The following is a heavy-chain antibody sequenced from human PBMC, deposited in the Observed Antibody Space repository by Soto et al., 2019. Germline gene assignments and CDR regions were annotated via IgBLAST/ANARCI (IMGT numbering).Heavy chain of an antibody. D-gene: IGHD1-1*01. CDR2: FFYGGRT. CDR1: GGSISSPSYN. V-gene: IGHV4-39*01. CDR3: PTVASTHFDS. Sequence: QVQLQQSGPGLLKPSETLSLTCTVSGGSISSPSYNWGWVRQPPGKGPEWIGSFFYGGRTHYSPSLESRLSISVDTARSQVSLILTSVTAADTAVYYCPTVASTHFDSWGQGALVVVSS. J-gene: IGHJ4*02.